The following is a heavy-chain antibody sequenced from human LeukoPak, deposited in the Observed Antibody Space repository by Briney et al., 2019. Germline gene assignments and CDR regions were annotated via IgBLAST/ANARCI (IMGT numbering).Heavy chain of an antibody. CDR1: GGSISTYY. D-gene: IGHD6-6*01. Sequence: SETLSLTCTVSGGSISTYYWSWIRQPAGKGLEWIGRVHTSGSTDYNPSLESRVTMSVDTSRNQFSLKLSSVTAADTAVYYCAREGSMTARPFVSIDYWGQGTLVTVSS. V-gene: IGHV4-4*07. CDR3: AREGSMTARPFVSIDY. CDR2: VHTSGST. J-gene: IGHJ4*02.